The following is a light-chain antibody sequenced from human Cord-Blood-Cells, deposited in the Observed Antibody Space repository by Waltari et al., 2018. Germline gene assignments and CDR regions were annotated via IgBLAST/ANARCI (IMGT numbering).Light chain of an antibody. CDR2: QDS. CDR1: NLRDND. CDR3: QAWDSSTYV. J-gene: IGLJ1*01. V-gene: IGLV3-1*01. Sequence: SYDLTQPPSVYVSPAQTASIPCAGANLRDNDACWYQQKPGQSPVLVIYQDSKRPSGIPERFSGSNSGNTATLTISGTQAMDEADYYCQAWDSSTYVFGTGTKVTVL.